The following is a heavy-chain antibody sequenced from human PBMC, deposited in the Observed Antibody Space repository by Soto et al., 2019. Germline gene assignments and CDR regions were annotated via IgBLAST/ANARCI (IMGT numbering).Heavy chain of an antibody. J-gene: IGHJ1*01. CDR2: IIPILGIA. CDR1: GGTFSSYT. V-gene: IGHV1-69*02. D-gene: IGHD4-17*01. Sequence: QVQLVQSGAEVKKPGSSVKVSCKDSGGTFSSYTISWVRQAPGQGLEWMGRIIPILGIANYAQKFQGRVTITADKSTSTAYMELSSLRSEDTAVYYCAVRGGYGGKGSRWGQGTLVTVSS. CDR3: AVRGGYGGKGSR.